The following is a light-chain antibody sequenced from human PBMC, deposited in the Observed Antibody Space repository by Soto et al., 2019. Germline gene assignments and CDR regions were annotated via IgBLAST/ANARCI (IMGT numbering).Light chain of an antibody. Sequence: DIQLTQSPSFLSTSVGDRVTITCRASKDIRNYLAWYQQKPGKAPKVLIYAASTLLSGVPSRSSGSGSATEISLTSGSLQLEDLAAYYCQQLDSYPRTCGQGAKVEI. J-gene: IGKJ1*01. CDR1: KDIRNY. CDR2: AAS. CDR3: QQLDSYPRT. V-gene: IGKV1-9*01.